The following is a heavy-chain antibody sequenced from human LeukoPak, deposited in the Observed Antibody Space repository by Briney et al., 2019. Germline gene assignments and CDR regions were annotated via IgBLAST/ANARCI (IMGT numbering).Heavy chain of an antibody. Sequence: ASVKVSCKASGYTFTGYYMHWVRQAPGQGLEWMGWISAYNGNTNYAQKLQGRVTMTTDTSTSTAYMELRSLRSDDTAVYYCARCEYQLPLDYWGQGTLVTVSS. CDR1: GYTFTGYY. D-gene: IGHD2-2*01. V-gene: IGHV1-18*04. CDR2: ISAYNGNT. CDR3: ARCEYQLPLDY. J-gene: IGHJ4*02.